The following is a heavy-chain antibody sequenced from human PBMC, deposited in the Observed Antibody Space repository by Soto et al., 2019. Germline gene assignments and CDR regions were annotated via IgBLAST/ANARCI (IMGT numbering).Heavy chain of an antibody. Sequence: GGSLRLSCAASEFTFSSYAMSWVRQAPGKGLEWVSTISGSGAGTYYADSVEGRFTISRDNSKNTMYLQMNSLRADDTAIYYCAKSPSSSSGIYVDCWGQGTLVTVSS. J-gene: IGHJ4*02. V-gene: IGHV3-23*01. D-gene: IGHD6-6*01. CDR2: ISGSGAGT. CDR1: EFTFSSYA. CDR3: AKSPSSSSGIYVDC.